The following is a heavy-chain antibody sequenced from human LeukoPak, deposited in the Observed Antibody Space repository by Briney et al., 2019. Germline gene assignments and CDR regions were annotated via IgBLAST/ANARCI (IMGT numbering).Heavy chain of an antibody. V-gene: IGHV4-59*01. CDR1: GDSISSYY. CDR3: ARYRNEALFAFDI. Sequence: SSETLSLTCTVSGDSISSYYWSWIRQPPGKGLEWIGYIYYSGSTNYNPPLKSRVTISIDTSKNQFSLKLSSVTAADTAVYYCARYRNEALFAFDIWGQGTMVTVSS. D-gene: IGHD1-14*01. J-gene: IGHJ3*02. CDR2: IYYSGST.